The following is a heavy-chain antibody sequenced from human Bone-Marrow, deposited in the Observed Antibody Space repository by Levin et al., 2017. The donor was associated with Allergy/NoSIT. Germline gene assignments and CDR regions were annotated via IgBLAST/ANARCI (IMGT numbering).Heavy chain of an antibody. CDR1: GFTFSSYS. V-gene: IGHV3-21*01. Sequence: GESLKISCAASGFTFSSYSMNWVRQAPGKGLEWVSSISSSSSYIYYADSVKGRFTISRDNAKNSLYLQMNSLRAEDTAVYYCARDRSYCVAAAGTWGGGCYYFDYWGQGTLVTVSS. CDR2: ISSSSSYI. D-gene: IGHD6-13*01. J-gene: IGHJ4*02. CDR3: ARDRSYCVAAAGTWGGGCYYFDY.